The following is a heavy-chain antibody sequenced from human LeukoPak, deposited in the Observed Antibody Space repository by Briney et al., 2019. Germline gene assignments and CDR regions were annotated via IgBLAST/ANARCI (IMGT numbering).Heavy chain of an antibody. Sequence: GGSLRLSCAASGFTFSSYAMSWVRQAPGKGLEWVSAISGSGGSTYYADSVKGRFTISRDNSKNTLYLRMNSLRAEDTAVYSCAKDWRFRKIGAFDTWGHGTIVTVFS. J-gene: IGHJ3*02. CDR2: ISGSGGST. D-gene: IGHD1-1*01. V-gene: IGHV3-23*01. CDR3: AKDWRFRKIGAFDT. CDR1: GFTFSSYA.